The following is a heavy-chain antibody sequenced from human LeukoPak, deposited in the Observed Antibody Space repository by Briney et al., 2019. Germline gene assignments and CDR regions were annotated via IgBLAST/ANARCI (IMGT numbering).Heavy chain of an antibody. D-gene: IGHD3-22*01. V-gene: IGHV3-23*01. Sequence: GGSLRLSCAASGFTFSSYSMNWVRQAPGKGLEWVSGISGRGGSPYYADSVRGRFTISRDTSKNTLYLQLNSLRAEDTAIYYCARDYDWSYADSSGFFFDYWGQGTLVTVSS. CDR1: GFTFSSYS. CDR3: ARDYDWSYADSSGFFFDY. CDR2: ISGRGGSP. J-gene: IGHJ4*02.